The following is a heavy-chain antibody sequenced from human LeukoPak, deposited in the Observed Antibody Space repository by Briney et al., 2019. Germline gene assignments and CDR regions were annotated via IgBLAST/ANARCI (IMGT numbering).Heavy chain of an antibody. Sequence: PGGSLRLSCAASGFTFTDYYMTWIRQAPGKGLEWISHISGRGTTIYYSDSVKGRFTISRDNAKNSLYLQMDSLRAEDTAVYYCVRDRTGDYISWGQGTLVTVSS. D-gene: IGHD4-17*01. CDR1: GFTFTDYY. V-gene: IGHV3-11*01. CDR2: ISGRGTTI. J-gene: IGHJ4*02. CDR3: VRDRTGDYIS.